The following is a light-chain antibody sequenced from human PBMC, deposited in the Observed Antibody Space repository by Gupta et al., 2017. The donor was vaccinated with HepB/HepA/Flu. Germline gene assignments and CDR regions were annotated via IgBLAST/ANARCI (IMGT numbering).Light chain of an antibody. Sequence: QSALPQPASVSGSPGQSITISCTGTSSDGGTYNYVSWYQQHPGKALKLFIYDVTNRPSGVSIRLSGSKSDNTASLTISGLQAEDEADYCCSSYSSSSTLVVCGGGTKLTVL. CDR3: SSYSSSSTLVV. CDR2: DVT. J-gene: IGLJ2*01. CDR1: SSDGGTYNY. V-gene: IGLV2-14*03.